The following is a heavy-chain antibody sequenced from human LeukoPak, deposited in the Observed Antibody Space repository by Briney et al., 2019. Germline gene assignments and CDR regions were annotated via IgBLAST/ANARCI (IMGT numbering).Heavy chain of an antibody. CDR2: INPNSGGT. CDR3: ARSRQTYYYDSSGYSPGDY. V-gene: IGHV1-2*02. CDR1: GYTFTGYY. Sequence: ASVKVSCKASGYTFTGYYMRWVRQAPGQGLEWMGWINPNSGGTNYAQKFQGRVTMTRDTSISTAYMELSRLRSDDTAVYYCARSRQTYYYDSSGYSPGDYWGQGTLVTVSS. D-gene: IGHD3-22*01. J-gene: IGHJ4*02.